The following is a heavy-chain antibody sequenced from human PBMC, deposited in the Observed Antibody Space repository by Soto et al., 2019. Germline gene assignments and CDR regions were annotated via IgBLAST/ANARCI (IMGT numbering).Heavy chain of an antibody. CDR3: ARTWELIKFDY. Sequence: QLQLQESGSGLVKPSQTLSLTCAVSGGSIRGSSYSWSWFRQPPGKGLEWIGYIYDTGSTYYNPSLKSRVTISVDTSKNQFSLNVNSVTAADTAVYYCARTWELIKFDYWGQGTRVTVSS. CDR2: IYDTGST. J-gene: IGHJ4*02. D-gene: IGHD1-26*01. V-gene: IGHV4-30-2*01. CDR1: GGSIRGSSYS.